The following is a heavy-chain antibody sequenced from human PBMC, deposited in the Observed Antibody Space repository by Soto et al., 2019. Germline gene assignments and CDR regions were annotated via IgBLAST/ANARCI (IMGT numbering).Heavy chain of an antibody. J-gene: IGHJ4*02. V-gene: IGHV3-49*04. CDR1: GFTFSDYA. Sequence: GGSLRLSCTGSGFTFSDYAMNWVRQAPGKGLEWVGFVRGKPYGGTAEYAASVKGRFSISRDDSKSIAYLQMNSLRTEDTAIYFCTRAECTSAGGIGGFWGQGTVVTVSS. CDR3: TRAECTSAGGIGGF. CDR2: VRGKPYGGTA. D-gene: IGHD2-8*02.